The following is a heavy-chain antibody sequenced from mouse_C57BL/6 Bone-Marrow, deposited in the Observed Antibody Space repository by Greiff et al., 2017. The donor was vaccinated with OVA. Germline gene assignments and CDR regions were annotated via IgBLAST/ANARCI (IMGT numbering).Heavy chain of an antibody. D-gene: IGHD2-4*01. CDR1: GFSLTSYG. CDR3: ARNDYDYGRGVYYFDY. J-gene: IGHJ2*01. Sequence: QVHVKQSGPGLVQPSQSLSITCTVSGFSLTSYGVHWVRQSPGKGLEWLGVIWSGGSTDYNAAFISRLSISKDNSKSQVFFKMNSLQADDTAIYYCARNDYDYGRGVYYFDYWGQGTTLTVSS. V-gene: IGHV2-2*01. CDR2: IWSGGST.